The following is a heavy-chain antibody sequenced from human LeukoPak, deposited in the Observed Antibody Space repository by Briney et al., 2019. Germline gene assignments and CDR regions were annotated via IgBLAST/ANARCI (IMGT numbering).Heavy chain of an antibody. CDR2: IIPIFGTA. Sequence: RASVKVSCKASGGTFSSYAISWVRQVPGQGLEWMGGIIPIFGTANYAQKFQGRVTITADESTSTAYMELSSLRSEDTAVYYCARSPDFPGIAVDNYFDYWGQGTLVTVSS. CDR1: GGTFSSYA. CDR3: ARSPDFPGIAVDNYFDY. V-gene: IGHV1-69*13. D-gene: IGHD6-19*01. J-gene: IGHJ4*02.